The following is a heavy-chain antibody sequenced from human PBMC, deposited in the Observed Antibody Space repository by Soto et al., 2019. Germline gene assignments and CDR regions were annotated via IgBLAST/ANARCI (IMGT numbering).Heavy chain of an antibody. Sequence: QMQLVESGGGVVQPGRSLRLSCAASGFTFNTHGMHWVRQAPGKGLEWVAVIWYDESKKYYEDSVTGRFTISRDNSRSALYLQMDSLRAEETGVYYCARSSGLGIDFWGQATLVSASS. D-gene: IGHD6-19*01. V-gene: IGHV3-33*01. CDR1: GFTFNTHG. CDR3: ARSSGLGIDF. CDR2: IWYDESKK. J-gene: IGHJ4*02.